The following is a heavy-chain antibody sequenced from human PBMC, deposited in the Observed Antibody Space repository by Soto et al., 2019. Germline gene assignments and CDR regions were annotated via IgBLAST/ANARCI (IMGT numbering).Heavy chain of an antibody. Sequence: GGSLRLSCATSGFTFSNAWVAWVRQAPGKGLKWCGRIKSKADGGTTNYAAPVKGRFSISRHDSENTLYLQMNSLRVEDTGIYYCHTPHGRNAFDIWGPGTVVTVSS. V-gene: IGHV3-15*01. CDR3: HTPHGRNAFDI. D-gene: IGHD2-8*01. J-gene: IGHJ3*02. CDR1: GFTFSNAW. CDR2: IKSKADGGTT.